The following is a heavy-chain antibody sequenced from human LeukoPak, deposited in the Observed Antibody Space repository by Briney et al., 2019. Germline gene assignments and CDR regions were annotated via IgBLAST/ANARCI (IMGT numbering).Heavy chain of an antibody. V-gene: IGHV4-39*07. CDR3: ARKGGRIRGNQNYYMDV. Sequence: SETLCLSCTEPGGSLSSSSYYWGWIRHPPGKGLEWLGEINNSASTNYNQSLKSRVTISVDTSKNQFSLKLSSVTAADTAVYYCARKGGRIRGNQNYYMDVWGKGTTVTVSS. J-gene: IGHJ6*03. CDR2: INNSAST. CDR1: GGSLSSSSYY. D-gene: IGHD1-14*01.